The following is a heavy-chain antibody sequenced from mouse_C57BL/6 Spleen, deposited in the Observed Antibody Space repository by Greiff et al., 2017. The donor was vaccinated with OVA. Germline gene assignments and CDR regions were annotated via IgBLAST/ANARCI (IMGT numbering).Heavy chain of an antibody. CDR3: AVYYGYDEGY. Sequence: QVQLQQPGAELVKPGASVKLSCKASGYTFTSYWMQWVKQRPGQGLEWIGEIDPSDSYTNYNQKFKGKATLTVDTSSSTAYMQLSSLTSEDSAVYYCAVYYGYDEGYWGKGTTLTVSS. CDR2: IDPSDSYT. V-gene: IGHV1-50*01. CDR1: GYTFTSYW. D-gene: IGHD2-2*01. J-gene: IGHJ2*01.